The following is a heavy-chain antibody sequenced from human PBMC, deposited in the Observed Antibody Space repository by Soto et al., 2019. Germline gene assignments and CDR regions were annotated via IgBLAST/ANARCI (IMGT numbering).Heavy chain of an antibody. V-gene: IGHV1-3*01. CDR1: GYTFTSYA. CDR3: ASSNRITMVRGPRAFDI. J-gene: IGHJ3*02. CDR2: INAGNGNT. Sequence: ASVKVSCKASGYTFTSYAMHWVRQAPGQRLEWMGWINAGNGNTKYSQKFQGRVTITRDTSASTAYMELSSLRSEDTAVYYCASSNRITMVRGPRAFDIWGQGTMVTVSS. D-gene: IGHD3-10*01.